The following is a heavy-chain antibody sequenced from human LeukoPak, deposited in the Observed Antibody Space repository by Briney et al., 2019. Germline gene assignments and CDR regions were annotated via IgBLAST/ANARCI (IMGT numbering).Heavy chain of an antibody. Sequence: GGSLRLSCAASGFTFSSYSMNWVRQAPGKGLEWVSYISSSSSTIYYADSVKGRFTISRDNAKNSLYLQMNSLRDDDTAVYYCARCGQLVPHYWGQGTLVTVSS. CDR3: ARCGQLVPHY. CDR2: ISSSSSTI. D-gene: IGHD6-13*01. J-gene: IGHJ4*02. V-gene: IGHV3-48*02. CDR1: GFTFSSYS.